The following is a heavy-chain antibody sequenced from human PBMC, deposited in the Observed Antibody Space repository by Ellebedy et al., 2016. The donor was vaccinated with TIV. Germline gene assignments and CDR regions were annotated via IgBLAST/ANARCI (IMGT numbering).Heavy chain of an antibody. CDR2: IKSKTDGGTT. J-gene: IGHJ4*02. CDR1: GFTFSNAW. D-gene: IGHD3-22*01. CDR3: TTDYYYDSSGYYTLFDY. Sequence: GGSLRLXXAASGFTFSNAWMSWVRQAPGKGLEWVGRIKSKTDGGTTDYAAPVKGRFTISRDDSKNTLYLQMNSLKTEDTAVYYCTTDYYYDSSGYYTLFDYWGQGTLVTVSS. V-gene: IGHV3-15*01.